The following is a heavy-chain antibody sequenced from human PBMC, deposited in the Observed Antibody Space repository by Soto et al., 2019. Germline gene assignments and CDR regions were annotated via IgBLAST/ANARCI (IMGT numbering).Heavy chain of an antibody. Sequence: QVQLVESGGGVVQPGRSLRLSCEASGFTFSNYGMHWFRQAPGKGLEWVAVIWNDGSSRYYADSVKGRFTISRDNAKKTLFLQMNNLRAEDTAVYYCARPDIVAAIGGALDCWGQGTLVTVSS. CDR1: GFTFSNYG. CDR3: ARPDIVAAIGGALDC. D-gene: IGHD5-12*01. V-gene: IGHV3-33*01. CDR2: IWNDGSSR. J-gene: IGHJ4*02.